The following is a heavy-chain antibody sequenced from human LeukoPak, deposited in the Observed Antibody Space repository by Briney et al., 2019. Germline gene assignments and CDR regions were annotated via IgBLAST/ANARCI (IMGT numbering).Heavy chain of an antibody. CDR3: ARHDYGDYLFDY. J-gene: IGHJ4*02. V-gene: IGHV3-43D*03. Sequence: GGSLRLSCAASGFTFDDYAMHWVRQAPGKGLEWVSLISWDGGSTYYADSVKGRFTISRDNAKNSLYLQMNSLRAEDTAVYYCARHDYGDYLFDYWGQGTLVTVSS. D-gene: IGHD4-17*01. CDR2: ISWDGGST. CDR1: GFTFDDYA.